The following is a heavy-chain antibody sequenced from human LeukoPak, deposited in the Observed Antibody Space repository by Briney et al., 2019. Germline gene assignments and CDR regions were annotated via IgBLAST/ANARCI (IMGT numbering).Heavy chain of an antibody. CDR1: GYTLTRHY. Sequence: ASVKVSYKSSGYTLTRHYLHLVRQAPGQGLEWVGLINPTGTSSWSAQKFQGRVTLTRDMSTSTDYMELSSLRSEDTAVYYCARDNSLQDMAWWFDPWGQGTLVTVSS. CDR2: INPTGTSS. CDR3: ARDNSLQDMAWWFDP. D-gene: IGHD5-24*01. J-gene: IGHJ5*02. V-gene: IGHV1-46*01.